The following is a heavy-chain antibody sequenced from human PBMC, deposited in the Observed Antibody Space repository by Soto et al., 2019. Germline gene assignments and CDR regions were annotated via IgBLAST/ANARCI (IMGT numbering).Heavy chain of an antibody. CDR1: GYTFTSYY. V-gene: IGHV1-46*01. J-gene: IGHJ4*02. CDR2: INPSGGST. Sequence: QVQLVQSGAEVKKPGASVKISCKASGYTFTSYYMHWGRQAPGQGLEWMGIINPSGGSTNYAQKLQGRVAMTRDTSTSTVYMELNSLRSDDTAVYYCARPPYPECINAVCYPLDYWGQGTLVTVSS. D-gene: IGHD2-8*01. CDR3: ARPPYPECINAVCYPLDY.